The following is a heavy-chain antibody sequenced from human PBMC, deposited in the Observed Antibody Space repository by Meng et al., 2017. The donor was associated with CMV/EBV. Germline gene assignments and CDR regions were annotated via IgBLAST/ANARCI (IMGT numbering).Heavy chain of an antibody. CDR2: INHSGIT. V-gene: IGHV4-34*01. D-gene: IGHD6-6*01. J-gene: IGHJ6*02. CDR1: GGSFSGYY. CDR3: ASARAARYRYYYYYGMDV. Sequence: GSLRLSCAVYGGSFSGYYWSWIRQPPGKGLEWIGEINHSGITNYNPSLKSRVTISVDTSKNQFSLKLSSVTAADTAVYYCASARAARYRYYYYYGMDVWGQGTTVTVSS.